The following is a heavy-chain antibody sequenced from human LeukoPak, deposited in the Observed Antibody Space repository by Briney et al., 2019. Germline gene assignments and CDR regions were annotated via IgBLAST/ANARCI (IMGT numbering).Heavy chain of an antibody. Sequence: PGGSLRLSCAASGFTVSSNYMSWVRQAPGKGLEWVSVIYSGGSTYYADSVKGRFTISRDNSKNTLYLQMNSLRAEDTAVYYCARVGYYYNIDYWGQGTLVTVSS. J-gene: IGHJ4*02. V-gene: IGHV3-53*01. CDR3: ARVGYYYNIDY. CDR2: IYSGGST. D-gene: IGHD3-22*01. CDR1: GFTVSSNY.